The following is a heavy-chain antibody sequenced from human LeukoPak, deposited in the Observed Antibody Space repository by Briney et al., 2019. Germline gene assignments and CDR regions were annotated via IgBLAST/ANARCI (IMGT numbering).Heavy chain of an antibody. D-gene: IGHD6-19*01. CDR2: IYYSGNT. J-gene: IGHJ5*02. CDR3: ARESDSSGWYVSWFDP. CDR1: GGSISSSSYY. Sequence: PSETLSLTCTVSGGSISSSSYYWGWIRQPPGKGLEWIGSIYYSGNTYYIPSLKSRVTISVDTSKNQFSLKLSSVTAADTAVYYCARESDSSGWYVSWFDPWGQGTLVTVSS. V-gene: IGHV4-39*07.